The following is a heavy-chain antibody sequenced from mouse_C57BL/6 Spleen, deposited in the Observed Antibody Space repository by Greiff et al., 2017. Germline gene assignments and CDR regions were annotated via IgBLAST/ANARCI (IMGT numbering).Heavy chain of an antibody. J-gene: IGHJ4*01. CDR2: IDPSDSET. CDR1: GYTFTSYW. Sequence: VQLQQSGAELVRPGSSVKLSCKASGYTFTSYWMHWVKQRPIQGLEWIGNIDPSDSETHYNQKFKDKATLTVDKSSSTAYMQLSSLTSEDSAVYYCARDDPAMDYWGQGTSVTVSS. CDR3: ARDDPAMDY. V-gene: IGHV1-52*01.